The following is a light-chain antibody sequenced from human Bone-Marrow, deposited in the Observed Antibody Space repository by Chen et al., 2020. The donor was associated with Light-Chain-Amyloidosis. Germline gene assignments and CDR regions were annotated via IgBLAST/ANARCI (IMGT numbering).Light chain of an antibody. CDR3: QQYGTSPLT. V-gene: IGKV3-20*01. CDR2: GSS. CDR1: QTISSNY. Sequence: EIVLTQSPGTLSLSPGEGANLSCRASQTISSNYLTWYQQKFGQAPRLLIYGSSSRATGIPDRFTGSGSGTDFTLTINRLEPEEFAMYYCQQYGTSPLTVGGGTKVEIK. J-gene: IGKJ4*01.